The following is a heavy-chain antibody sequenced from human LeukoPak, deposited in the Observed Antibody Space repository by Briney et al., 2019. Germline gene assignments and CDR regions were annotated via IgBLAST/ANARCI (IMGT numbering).Heavy chain of an antibody. CDR1: GYTFTSYY. D-gene: IGHD3-22*01. V-gene: IGHV1-2*02. CDR3: ASKWVTYYYNSSAYHYPTDVFDI. Sequence: ASVKVSCKASGYTFTSYYMHWVRQAPGQGLEWMAWINPNSGDTNFAQKFQGRVTMTRDTSISTVYMELSRLRSDDTAVYYCASKWVTYYYNSSAYHYPTDVFDIWGQGTMVTVSS. CDR2: INPNSGDT. J-gene: IGHJ3*02.